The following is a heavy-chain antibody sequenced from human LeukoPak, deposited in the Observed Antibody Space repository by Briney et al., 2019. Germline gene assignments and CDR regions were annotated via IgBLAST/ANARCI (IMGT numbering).Heavy chain of an antibody. D-gene: IGHD4-23*01. CDR1: RFTFKTYS. CDR2: ISSSSVI. J-gene: IGHJ6*03. V-gene: IGHV3-48*04. Sequence: GGSLRLSCVASRFTFKTYSMIWVRQAPRKGLEWISYISSSSVIHYADSVKGRFTISRDNAKGSLYLQMNRLRVEDSAVYYCATAPQEVNDYMDVWGKGATVTVS. CDR3: ATAPQEVNDYMDV.